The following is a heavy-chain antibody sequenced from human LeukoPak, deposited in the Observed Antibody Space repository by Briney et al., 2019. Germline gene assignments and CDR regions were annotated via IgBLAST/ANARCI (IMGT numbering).Heavy chain of an antibody. J-gene: IGHJ3*02. CDR1: GFTFSTYE. V-gene: IGHV3-48*03. CDR2: IHNSGSTI. Sequence: PGGSLRLSCAASGFTFSTYEMNWVRQAPGKGLEWVSYIHNSGSTIYYADSVKGRFTISRDKSKNTLYLQMNSLRAEDTAVYYCASAYNYASGSFDIWGQGTMVTVSS. CDR3: ASAYNYASGSFDI. D-gene: IGHD3-10*01.